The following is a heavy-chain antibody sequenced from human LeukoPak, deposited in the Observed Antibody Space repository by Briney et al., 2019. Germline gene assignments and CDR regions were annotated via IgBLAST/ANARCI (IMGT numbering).Heavy chain of an antibody. Sequence: SETLSLTCTVSGGSISSYYWSWIRQPPGKGLEWIGYIYYSGRTNYNPSLKSRVTISVDTSKNQFSLKLSSVTAADTAVYYCARAVYRYSSSWYDNWFDPWGQGTLVTVSS. V-gene: IGHV4-59*01. CDR3: ARAVYRYSSSWYDNWFDP. D-gene: IGHD6-13*01. J-gene: IGHJ5*02. CDR2: IYYSGRT. CDR1: GGSISSYY.